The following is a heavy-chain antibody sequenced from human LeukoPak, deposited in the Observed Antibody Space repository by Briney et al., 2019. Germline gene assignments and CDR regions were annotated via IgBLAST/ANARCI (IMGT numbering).Heavy chain of an antibody. V-gene: IGHV3-21*01. D-gene: IGHD6-13*01. J-gene: IGHJ1*01. CDR1: GFTFSTYS. CDR2: ISSSSAYI. CDR3: ARGPRNSSSYQYFQH. Sequence: GGSLRLSCAASGFTFSTYSMNWVRQALGKGLEWVSSISSSSAYIYCADSEKGRFTISGDNAKNSLYLQMNSLRVEDTAVYYCARGPRNSSSYQYFQHWGQGTLVTVSS.